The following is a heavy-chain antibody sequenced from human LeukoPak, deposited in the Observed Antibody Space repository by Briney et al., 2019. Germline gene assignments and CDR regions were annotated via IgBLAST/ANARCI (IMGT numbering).Heavy chain of an antibody. D-gene: IGHD5/OR15-5a*01. Sequence: ASVKVSCTASGYAFTNYGITWVRQAPGQGLEWMGWVSAKTGDTNYAQKFQGRVTMTTDTSTSTVYMELRSLRSDDTAVFYCARILASIIDYWGQGTLVTVSS. CDR3: ARILASIIDY. CDR1: GYAFTNYG. V-gene: IGHV1-18*01. J-gene: IGHJ4*02. CDR2: VSAKTGDT.